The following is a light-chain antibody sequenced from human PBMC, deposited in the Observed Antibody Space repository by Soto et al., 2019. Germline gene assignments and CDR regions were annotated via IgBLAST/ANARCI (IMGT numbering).Light chain of an antibody. CDR1: QSIGTY. J-gene: IGKJ1*01. CDR3: HQYYSDPPT. CDR2: AAS. Sequence: AILMTQSPSSLYASTGDRVTITCRASQSIGTYLAWYQQKPGKAPNLLIYAASILQSGVPSTFSGSGSGTDFTLTISSLQPEDFATYYCHQYYSDPPTFGQGTKVGFK. V-gene: IGKV1-8*01.